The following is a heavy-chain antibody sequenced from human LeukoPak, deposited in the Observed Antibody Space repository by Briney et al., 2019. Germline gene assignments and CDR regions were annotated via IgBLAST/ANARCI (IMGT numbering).Heavy chain of an antibody. D-gene: IGHD3-10*01. CDR1: GFTFSTYA. CDR3: ARVYYGSGSLYYYYYYMDV. J-gene: IGHJ6*03. Sequence: GRSLRLSCAASGFTFSTYAMHWVRQAPGKGLEWVAVISYDGSNRYYADSVEGRFTISRDISKNTLSLQMNSLRAEDTAVYYCARVYYGSGSLYYYYYYMDVWGKGTTVTISS. V-gene: IGHV3-30*14. CDR2: ISYDGSNR.